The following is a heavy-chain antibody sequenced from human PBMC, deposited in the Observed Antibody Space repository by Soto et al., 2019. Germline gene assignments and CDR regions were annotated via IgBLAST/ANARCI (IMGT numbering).Heavy chain of an antibody. V-gene: IGHV1-69*13. CDR3: EKFGTALDDY. J-gene: IGHJ4*02. CDR1: GGTFSSYA. D-gene: IGHD6-13*01. CDR2: IIPIFGTA. Sequence: GASVKVSCKASGGTFSSYAISWVRQAPGQGLEWMGGIIPIFGTANYAQKFQGRVTITADESTGTAYMELSSLRSEDTAVYYCEKFGTALDDYWGQGTLVTVSS.